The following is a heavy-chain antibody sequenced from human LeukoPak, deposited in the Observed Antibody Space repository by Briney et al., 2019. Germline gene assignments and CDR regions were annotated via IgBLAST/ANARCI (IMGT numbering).Heavy chain of an antibody. D-gene: IGHD5-24*01. Sequence: SETLSLTCAVYGGSFSGYYWSWIRQPPGKGLEWIGEINHSGSTYYNPSLKSRVTISVDTSKNQFSLKLSSVTAADTAVYYCARRDGYDAFDIWGQGTMVTVSS. CDR1: GGSFSGYY. CDR2: INHSGST. V-gene: IGHV4-34*01. J-gene: IGHJ3*02. CDR3: ARRDGYDAFDI.